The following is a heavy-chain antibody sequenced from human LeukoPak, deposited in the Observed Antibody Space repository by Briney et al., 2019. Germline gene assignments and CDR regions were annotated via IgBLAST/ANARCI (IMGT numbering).Heavy chain of an antibody. CDR3: ARDSRTLAVARRSFDY. J-gene: IGHJ4*02. D-gene: IGHD6-19*01. CDR2: IIPIFGTA. Sequence: SVKVSCKASGGTFSSYAISWVRQAPGQGLEWMGGIIPIFGTANYAQKFQGRVTITADESTSTAYMELSSLRSDDTAVYYCARDSRTLAVARRSFDYWGQGTLVTVSS. V-gene: IGHV1-69*13. CDR1: GGTFSSYA.